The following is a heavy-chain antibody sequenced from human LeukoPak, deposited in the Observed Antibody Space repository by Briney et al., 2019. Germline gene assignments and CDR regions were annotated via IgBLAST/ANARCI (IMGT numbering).Heavy chain of an antibody. CDR2: ISGSGRST. CDR3: AKVLSEGYTYGT. V-gene: IGHV3-23*01. Sequence: GGSLRLSCEASGFTFSSYGMNWVRQAPGKGLEWVSSISGSGRSTYYVDSVKGRFTISRDNSKNTLYLQMNSLRAEDTAVYYCAKVLSEGYTYGTRGQGTLVTVSS. D-gene: IGHD5-18*01. J-gene: IGHJ4*02. CDR1: GFTFSSYG.